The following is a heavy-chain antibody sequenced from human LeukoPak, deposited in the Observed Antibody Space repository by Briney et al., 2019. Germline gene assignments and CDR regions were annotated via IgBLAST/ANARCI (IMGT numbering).Heavy chain of an antibody. Sequence: SETLSLTCTVSGAFISSSYWSWIRQPPGKGLEWIGSIYYRGNTFYNPSLRNRVSISIDTSKGRFSLNLNSVTAADTAVYFCTRDREHGTQDSWGQGTLVTVS. J-gene: IGHJ4*02. V-gene: IGHV4-59*12. D-gene: IGHD1-26*01. CDR2: IYYRGNT. CDR3: TRDREHGTQDS. CDR1: GAFISSSY.